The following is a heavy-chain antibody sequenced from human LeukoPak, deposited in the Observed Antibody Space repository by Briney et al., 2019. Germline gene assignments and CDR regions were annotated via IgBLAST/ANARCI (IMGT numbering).Heavy chain of an antibody. CDR2: ISGSGGST. CDR1: GFTFSSYA. CDR3: AKAEKYYYGSGSYYGAYYYYGMDV. V-gene: IGHV3-23*01. J-gene: IGHJ6*02. D-gene: IGHD3-10*01. Sequence: GSLRLSCAASGFTFSSYAMSWVRQAPGEGLEWVSAISGSGGSTYYADSVKGRFTISRDNSKNTLYLQMNSLRAEDTAVYYCAKAEKYYYGSGSYYGAYYYYGMDVWGQGTTVTVSS.